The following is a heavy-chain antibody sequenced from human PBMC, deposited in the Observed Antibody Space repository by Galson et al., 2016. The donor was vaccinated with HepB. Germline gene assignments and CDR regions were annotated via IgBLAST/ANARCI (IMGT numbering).Heavy chain of an antibody. Sequence: SETLSLTCTVSAYSISSAYSWGWIRQPPGKGLDWIGSIYHTGSTYYNPSPKSRVTISVDKSKHQFSLKLSSVTAADTAVFYCAIPPKSGNYCYFDLWGRGTLVTVSS. CDR1: AYSISSAYS. CDR2: IYHTGST. CDR3: AIPPKSGNYCYFDL. V-gene: IGHV4-38-2*02. J-gene: IGHJ2*01.